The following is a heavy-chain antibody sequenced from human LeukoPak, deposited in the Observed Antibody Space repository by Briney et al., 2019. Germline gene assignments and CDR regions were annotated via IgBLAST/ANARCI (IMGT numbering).Heavy chain of an antibody. CDR1: GFTFSSHW. CDR3: AREISAGDAFDI. CDR2: INTDGSST. D-gene: IGHD6-25*01. Sequence: PGGSLRLSCAASGFTFSSHWMHWVRQAPGKGLVWVSRINTDGSSTRYADSVKGRFTISRDNAKNTLYLQMNSLRAEDTAVYYCAREISAGDAFDIWGQGTMVTVSS. J-gene: IGHJ3*02. V-gene: IGHV3-74*01.